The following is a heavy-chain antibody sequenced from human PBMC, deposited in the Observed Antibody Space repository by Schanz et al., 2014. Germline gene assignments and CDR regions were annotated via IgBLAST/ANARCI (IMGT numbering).Heavy chain of an antibody. CDR3: ARDGVDAAAGGNY. CDR1: GGTFNSYT. D-gene: IGHD6-13*01. Sequence: QVQLVQSGAEVKKPGSSMKVSCKASGGTFNSYTINWVRQAPGQGLEWMGIINPSGGGTSYALRFQGRLTMTRDTSTSTVYMELSSLRSEDTAVYYCARDGVDAAAGGNYWGQGTLVTVSS. V-gene: IGHV1-46*02. J-gene: IGHJ4*02. CDR2: INPSGGGT.